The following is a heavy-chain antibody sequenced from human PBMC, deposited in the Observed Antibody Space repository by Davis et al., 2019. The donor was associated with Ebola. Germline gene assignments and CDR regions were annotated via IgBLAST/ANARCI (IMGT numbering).Heavy chain of an antibody. J-gene: IGHJ4*02. Sequence: PGGSLRLSCAASGFTFSSYSMNWVRQAPGKGLEWVSSISSSSSYIYYADSVKGRFTISRDNSKNTLYLQMNSLRAEDTAVYYCARDNTYSGSYHDYWGQGTLVTVSS. V-gene: IGHV3-21*01. CDR3: ARDNTYSGSYHDY. D-gene: IGHD1-26*01. CDR1: GFTFSSYS. CDR2: ISSSSSYI.